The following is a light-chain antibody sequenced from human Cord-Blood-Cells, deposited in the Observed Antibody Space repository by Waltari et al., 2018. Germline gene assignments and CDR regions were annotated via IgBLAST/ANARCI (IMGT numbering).Light chain of an antibody. CDR2: DAA. Sequence: DVEMTQSPSSLSASLGDRVTITYQASQDISNYLKWYQQKPGKAPKLLIYDAANLETGVPSRFSGSGSGTDFTFTISSLQPEDIATYYCQQYDNLPYTVGQGTKLEIK. V-gene: IGKV1-33*01. J-gene: IGKJ2*01. CDR1: QDISNY. CDR3: QQYDNLPYT.